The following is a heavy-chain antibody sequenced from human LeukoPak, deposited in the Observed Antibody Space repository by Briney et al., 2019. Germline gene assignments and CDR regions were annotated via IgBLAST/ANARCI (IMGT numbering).Heavy chain of an antibody. V-gene: IGHV3-48*04. CDR2: ISSSSSTI. D-gene: IGHD6-13*01. J-gene: IGHJ4*02. CDR1: GFTFSTSG. CDR3: ARGTAAVYFDH. Sequence: PGGSLRLSCAASGFTFSTSGMNWVRQAPGKGLEWVSYISSSSSTIYYADPVKGRFTISRDNAKNSLYLQMNSLRAEDTAVYYCARGTAAVYFDHWGRGIVVTVSS.